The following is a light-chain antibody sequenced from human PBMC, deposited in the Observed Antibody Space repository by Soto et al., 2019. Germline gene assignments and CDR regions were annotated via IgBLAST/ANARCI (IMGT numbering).Light chain of an antibody. CDR3: AAWDDRLSGLV. V-gene: IGLV2-8*01. CDR1: KNDIGVYDF. CDR2: EVV. Sequence: QSVLTQPPSASGSPGQSVTISCTGTKNDIGVYDFVSWYQHHPGKAPRLIIYEVVQRPSGVPDRFSGSKSGNTASLTVSGLQAADEADYYCAAWDDRLSGLVFGRGTKLTVL. J-gene: IGLJ2*01.